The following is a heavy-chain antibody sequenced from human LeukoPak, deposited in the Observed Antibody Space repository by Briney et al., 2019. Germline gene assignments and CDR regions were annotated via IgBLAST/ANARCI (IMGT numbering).Heavy chain of an antibody. CDR1: GFSVSSNY. Sequence: PGGSLRLSCAASGFSVSSNYMSWVRQAPGKGLEWVSVIYSGGSAYYADSVKGRFTISRDNSKNTLYLQMNSLRAEDTAVYYCARSQWLSHFDYWGQGTLVTVSS. CDR2: IYSGGSA. CDR3: ARSQWLSHFDY. J-gene: IGHJ4*02. V-gene: IGHV3-66*01. D-gene: IGHD6-19*01.